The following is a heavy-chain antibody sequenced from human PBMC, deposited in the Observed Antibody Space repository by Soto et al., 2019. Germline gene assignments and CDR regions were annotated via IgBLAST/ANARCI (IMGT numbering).Heavy chain of an antibody. CDR3: AKDLLVVGATPAYY. CDR2: ISYDGSNK. J-gene: IGHJ4*02. D-gene: IGHD1-26*01. CDR1: GFTFSSYG. V-gene: IGHV3-30*18. Sequence: QVQLVESVGGVVQPGRSLRLSCAASGFTFSSYGMHWVRQAPGKGLEWVAVISYDGSNKYYADSVKGRFTTSRDHSKNTLYLQMKSLRAEDTAVYYCAKDLLVVGATPAYYWGQGTLVTVSS.